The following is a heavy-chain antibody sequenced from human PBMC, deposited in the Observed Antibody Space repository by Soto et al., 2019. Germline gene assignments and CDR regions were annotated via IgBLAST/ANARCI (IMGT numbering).Heavy chain of an antibody. CDR3: VQGASTAHQPLDS. D-gene: IGHD1-26*01. CDR2: ISGDGNDK. J-gene: IGHJ4*02. V-gene: IGHV3-30*03. CDR1: GFFFRNFG. Sequence: QVQLVESGGGVVQPGRSLRLSCAASGFFFRNFGMQWVRRAPGKGLEWVAAISGDGNDKYYPDSMKGRFTISRDNFNNTLYLQLNSLRPEDTAVYHCVQGASTAHQPLDSWGQGVLVTVSS.